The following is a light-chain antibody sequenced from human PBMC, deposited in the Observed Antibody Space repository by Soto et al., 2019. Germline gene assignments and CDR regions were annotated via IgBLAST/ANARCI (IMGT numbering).Light chain of an antibody. J-gene: IGLJ3*02. Sequence: QSALTQPASVSGSPGQSITISCTGTSSDVGNYNLVSWYQQDPGKAPKLIIYEGNKRPSGVSNRFSGSKSGNTASLTISGLQAEDEADYYCCSYAGFSTVVFGGGTKLTVL. V-gene: IGLV2-23*01. CDR1: SSDVGNYNL. CDR3: CSYAGFSTVV. CDR2: EGN.